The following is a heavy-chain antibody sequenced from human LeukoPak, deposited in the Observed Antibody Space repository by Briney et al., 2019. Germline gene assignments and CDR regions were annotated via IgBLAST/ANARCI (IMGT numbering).Heavy chain of an antibody. V-gene: IGHV3-30*02. D-gene: IGHD3-16*01. CDR2: IRYDGSNK. Sequence: GGSLRLSCAASGFTFSSYGMHWVRQAPGKGLEWVAFIRYDGSNKYYADSVKGRFTISRDNSKNTLYLQINSLRAEDTAVYYCARESYRDRRLDYWGQGTLVTVSS. CDR3: ARESYRDRRLDY. J-gene: IGHJ4*02. CDR1: GFTFSSYG.